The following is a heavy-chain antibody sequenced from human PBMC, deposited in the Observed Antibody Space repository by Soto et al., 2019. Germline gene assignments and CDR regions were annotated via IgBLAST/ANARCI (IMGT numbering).Heavy chain of an antibody. CDR1: GFTFSSYG. CDR3: AKGGPLYYDSSHLDY. J-gene: IGHJ4*02. V-gene: IGHV3-30*18. CDR2: ISYDGSNK. D-gene: IGHD3-22*01. Sequence: GGSLRLSCAASGFTFSSYGMHWVRQAPGKGLEWVAVISYDGSNKYYADSVKGRFTISRDNSKNTLYLQMNSLRAEDTAVYYCAKGGPLYYDSSHLDYWGQGTLVTVSS.